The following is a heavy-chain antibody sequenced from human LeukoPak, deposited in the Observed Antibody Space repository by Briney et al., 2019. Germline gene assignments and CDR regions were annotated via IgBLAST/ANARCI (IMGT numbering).Heavy chain of an antibody. CDR3: AIRKSGNAIDY. D-gene: IGHD5-12*01. CDR1: GFIVSNNY. J-gene: IGHJ4*02. Sequence: GGSLRLSCAASGFIVSNNYMSWVRQAPGKGLEWVSFIYGDGTTYFADSVKGRFTISGDDSRNTLYLLMNSLRAEDTAVYYCAIRKSGNAIDYWGQGTLVTVSS. V-gene: IGHV3-53*01. CDR2: IYGDGTT.